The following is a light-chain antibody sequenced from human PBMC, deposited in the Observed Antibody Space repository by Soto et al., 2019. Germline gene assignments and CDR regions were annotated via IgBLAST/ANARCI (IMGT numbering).Light chain of an antibody. CDR1: SSDIGGYNY. V-gene: IGLV2-14*01. CDR3: SSYTISSTYV. J-gene: IGLJ1*01. Sequence: QSALTQPASVSGSPGQSITISCTGTSSDIGGYNYVSWYQQHPGKAPKVMIHEVNNRPSGVSDRFSGSKSGNTASLTISGLQTEDEADYYCSSYTISSTYVFGTGTKLTVL. CDR2: EVN.